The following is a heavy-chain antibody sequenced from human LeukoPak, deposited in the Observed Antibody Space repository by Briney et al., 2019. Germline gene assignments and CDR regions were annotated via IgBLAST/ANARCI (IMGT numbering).Heavy chain of an antibody. CDR3: ARGPRITGTGAGIDY. CDR1: GFTFSSYA. D-gene: IGHD1-7*01. Sequence: GGSRRLSCAASGFTFSSYAMSWVRKAPGKGLEWVSAISGSGGSTYYADSVKGRFTISRDNSKNTLYLQMDSLRVEDTALYYCARGPRITGTGAGIDYWGQGTLITVSS. J-gene: IGHJ4*02. V-gene: IGHV3-23*01. CDR2: ISGSGGST.